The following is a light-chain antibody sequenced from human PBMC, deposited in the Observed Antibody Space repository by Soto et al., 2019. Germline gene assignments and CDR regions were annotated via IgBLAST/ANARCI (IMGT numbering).Light chain of an antibody. V-gene: IGLV2-14*01. Sequence: QSALTQPASVSGSPGQSITISCTGTSSDVGAYDYVSWYQQHPGKAPKFMLYEVSNRPSGLSDRFSGSKSGNTASLTISGLQAEDEADYHCSSFTTSKTWVFGGGTKLTVL. CDR1: SSDVGAYDY. CDR2: EVS. CDR3: SSFTTSKTWV. J-gene: IGLJ3*02.